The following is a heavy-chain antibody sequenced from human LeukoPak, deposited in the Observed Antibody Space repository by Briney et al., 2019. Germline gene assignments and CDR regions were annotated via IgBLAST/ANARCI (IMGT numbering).Heavy chain of an antibody. CDR1: GGSISSSSYY. J-gene: IGHJ5*02. CDR2: IYYSGST. CDR3: ARTRLHDFWGGPPTGASWFDP. Sequence: PSETLSLTCTVSGGSISSSSYYWGWIRQPPGKGLEWIGSIYYSGSTYYNPSLKSRVTISVDTSKNQFSLKLSSVTAADTAVYYCARTRLHDFWGGPPTGASWFDPWGQGTLVTVSS. D-gene: IGHD3-3*01. V-gene: IGHV4-39*01.